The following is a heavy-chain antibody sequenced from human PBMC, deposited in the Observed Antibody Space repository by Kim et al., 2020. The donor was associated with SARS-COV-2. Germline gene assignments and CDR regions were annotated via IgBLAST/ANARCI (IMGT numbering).Heavy chain of an antibody. V-gene: IGHV3-7*01. D-gene: IGHD3-10*01. CDR3: AREQFEGFGELPPDY. CDR2: IKQDGSEK. Sequence: GGSLRLSCAASGFTFSSYWMSWVRQAPGKGLEWVANIKQDGSEKYYVDSVKGRFTISRDNAKNSLYLQMNSLRAEDTAVYYCAREQFEGFGELPPDYWGQGTLVTVSS. J-gene: IGHJ4*02. CDR1: GFTFSSYW.